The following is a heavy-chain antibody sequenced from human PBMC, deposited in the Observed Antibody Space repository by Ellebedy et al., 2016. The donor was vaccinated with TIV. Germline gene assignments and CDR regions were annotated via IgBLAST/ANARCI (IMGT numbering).Heavy chain of an antibody. Sequence: MPSETLSLTCTVSGCSISGYYWGWIRQPPGKGLEWIGYMYFSGGTNSNPSLKSRVTISVDTSNNLFSLTLDSVTAADTAVYYCARFVAAHGYDYWGQGTLVTVSS. CDR2: MYFSGGT. V-gene: IGHV4-59*01. CDR1: GCSISGYY. CDR3: ARFVAAHGYDY. J-gene: IGHJ4*02. D-gene: IGHD6-25*01.